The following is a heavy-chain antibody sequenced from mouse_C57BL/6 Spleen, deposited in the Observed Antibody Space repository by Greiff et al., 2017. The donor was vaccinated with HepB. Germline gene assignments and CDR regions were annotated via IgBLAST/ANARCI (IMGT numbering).Heavy chain of an antibody. J-gene: IGHJ1*03. V-gene: IGHV1-59*01. CDR1: GYTFTSYW. Sequence: QVQLQQPGAELVRPGTSVKLSCKASGYTFTSYWMHWVKQRPGQGLEWIGVIDPSDSYTNYNQKFKGKATLTVDTSSSTAYMQLSSLTSEDSAVYYGARSRDCYGSRSGYFDVWGTGTTVTVSS. CDR2: IDPSDSYT. D-gene: IGHD1-1*01. CDR3: ARSRDCYGSRSGYFDV.